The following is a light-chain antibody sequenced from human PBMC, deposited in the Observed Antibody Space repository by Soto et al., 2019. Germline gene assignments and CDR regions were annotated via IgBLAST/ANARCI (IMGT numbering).Light chain of an antibody. CDR3: QQSYKMPS. J-gene: IGKJ5*01. CDR1: RNVSIY. Sequence: IPLTQSPSSLAASVGDSLTLTCRASRNVSIYLNWYQHKPGKGPTLLIHATSNLQIGVPSRFSGSGSGTEFTLTISSLEPEDFGTYYCQQSYKMPSFGQGTRLEIK. V-gene: IGKV1-39*01. CDR2: ATS.